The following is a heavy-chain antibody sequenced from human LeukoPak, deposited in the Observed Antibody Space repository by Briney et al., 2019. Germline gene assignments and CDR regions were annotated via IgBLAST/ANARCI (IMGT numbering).Heavy chain of an antibody. D-gene: IGHD4-17*01. CDR1: GFALKSYS. Sequence: GGSLRLSCAGSGFALKSYSLTWVRQAPGKGLEWVSSISSTSAYIHYADSVKGRFTISRDNSKNTLYLQMNSLRAEDTAVYYCAKEHYGATSGYYYYYGMDVWGQGTTVTVSS. CDR3: AKEHYGATSGYYYYYGMDV. CDR2: ISSTSAYI. V-gene: IGHV3-21*01. J-gene: IGHJ6*02.